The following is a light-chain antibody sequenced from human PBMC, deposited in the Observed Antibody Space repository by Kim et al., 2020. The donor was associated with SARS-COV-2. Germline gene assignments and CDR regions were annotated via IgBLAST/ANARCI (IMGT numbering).Light chain of an antibody. V-gene: IGLV1-47*01. J-gene: IGLJ2*01. Sequence: QSVLTQPPSASGTPGQRVTISCSGSSSNIGSNYVYWYQQLPGTAPKLLIYRNNQRPSGVPDRFSGSKSGTSASLAISGLRSEDEADYYCAAWDYSLSGLVFGGGTQLTVL. CDR3: AAWDYSLSGLV. CDR1: SSNIGSNY. CDR2: RNN.